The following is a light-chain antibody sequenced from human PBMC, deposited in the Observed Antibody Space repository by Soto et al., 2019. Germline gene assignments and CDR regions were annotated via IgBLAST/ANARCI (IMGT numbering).Light chain of an antibody. Sequence: EIVLTQSPGTLSLSPGERATLSCMASQSVTSTYLAWYQQKPGQAPRILIYGASSRAIGIPDRFSGSVSGSEFTLTISSLQSEDFAVYYCKQYNNWPTCGHGNKVDIK. J-gene: IGKJ1*01. CDR1: QSVTSTY. V-gene: IGKV3D-15*01. CDR2: GAS. CDR3: KQYNNWPT.